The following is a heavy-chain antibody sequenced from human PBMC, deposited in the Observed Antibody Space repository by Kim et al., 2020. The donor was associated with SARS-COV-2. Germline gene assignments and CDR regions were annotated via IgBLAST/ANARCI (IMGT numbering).Heavy chain of an antibody. J-gene: IGHJ6*02. V-gene: IGHV1-69*13. CDR2: IIPIFGTA. CDR1: GGTFSSYA. CDR3: ARVWREPTSRYYYGMDV. D-gene: IGHD1-1*01. Sequence: SVKVSCKASGGTFSSYAISWVRQAPGQGLEWMGGIIPIFGTANYAQKFQGRVTITADESTSTAYMELSSLRSEDTAVYYCARVWREPTSRYYYGMDVWGQGTTVTVSS.